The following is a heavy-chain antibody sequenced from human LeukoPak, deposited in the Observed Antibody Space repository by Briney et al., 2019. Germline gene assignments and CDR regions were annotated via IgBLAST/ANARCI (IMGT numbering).Heavy chain of an antibody. CDR3: ARDSGRIHGYYYGMDV. D-gene: IGHD1-1*01. V-gene: IGHV4-59*01. Sequence: SETLSLTCTVCGGSINTYHWSWIRQPPGKGLEWIGYVYYSGSTNYNPSLKSRVTISVDTSKNQFSLKLSSVTAADTAVYYCARDSGRIHGYYYGMDVWGQGTTVTVSS. J-gene: IGHJ6*02. CDR2: VYYSGST. CDR1: GGSINTYH.